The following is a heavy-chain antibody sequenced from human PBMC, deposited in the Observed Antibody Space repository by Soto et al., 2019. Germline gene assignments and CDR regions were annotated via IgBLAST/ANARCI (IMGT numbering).Heavy chain of an antibody. CDR1: GGSISTGGYY. Sequence: PSETLSLTCTVSGGSISTGGYYWSWIRQHPGKGLEWIGHIYYSGTTYYNPSLKSRLTISVDTSKNQFSLTLTSVTAADTAVYYCARKSTAPNYYYVMDVWGQGTTVPVS. CDR3: ARKSTAPNYYYVMDV. D-gene: IGHD2-21*02. V-gene: IGHV4-31*03. J-gene: IGHJ6*02. CDR2: IYYSGTT.